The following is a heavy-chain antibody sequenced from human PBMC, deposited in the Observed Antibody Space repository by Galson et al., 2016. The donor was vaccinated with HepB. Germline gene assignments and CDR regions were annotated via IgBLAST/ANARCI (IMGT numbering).Heavy chain of an antibody. Sequence: SLRLSCAASGFTVSNNYMQWVRQAPGKGLEYVSVIYSGGTRCYADSAKGRFTVSSDTSQNSLILQMHTLGAEDTAVYSCVGGVYGDRGWFDYWGQGTLVTVSS. CDR3: VGGVYGDRGWFDY. D-gene: IGHD4-17*01. V-gene: IGHV3-66*02. CDR1: GFTVSNNY. CDR2: IYSGGTR. J-gene: IGHJ4*02.